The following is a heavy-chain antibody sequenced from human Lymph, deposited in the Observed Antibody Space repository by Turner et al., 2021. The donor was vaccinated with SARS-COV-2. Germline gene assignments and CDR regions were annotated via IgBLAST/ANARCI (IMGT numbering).Heavy chain of an antibody. V-gene: IGHV4-39*01. D-gene: IGHD3-10*01. J-gene: IGHJ4*02. CDR2: IYYSGSN. CDR1: GGSISSSSHY. Sequence: QLQLQESGPGLVKPSETLSLTCTVSGGSISSSSHYWGWIRQPPGRGLEWIGHIYYSGSNYYNPSLKSRVTISEDTSKNQFSLKLSSVTAADTAVYYCARLVRRAEYYFDYWGQGTLVTVSS. CDR3: ARLVRRAEYYFDY.